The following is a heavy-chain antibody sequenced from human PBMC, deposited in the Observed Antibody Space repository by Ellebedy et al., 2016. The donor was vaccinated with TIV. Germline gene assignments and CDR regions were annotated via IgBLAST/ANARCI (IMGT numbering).Heavy chain of an antibody. CDR3: AREKGYCSSTSCSDPTYYFDY. CDR1: GFTFSSYA. CDR2: ISGSGGST. D-gene: IGHD2-2*01. J-gene: IGHJ4*02. V-gene: IGHV3-23*01. Sequence: GESLKISXAASGFTFSSYAMSWVRQAPGKGLEWVSAISGSGGSTYYADSVKGRFTISRDNSKNTLYLQMNSLRAEDTAVYYCAREKGYCSSTSCSDPTYYFDYWGQGTLVTVSS.